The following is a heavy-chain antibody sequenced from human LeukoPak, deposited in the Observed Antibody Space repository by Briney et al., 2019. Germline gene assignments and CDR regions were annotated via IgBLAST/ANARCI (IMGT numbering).Heavy chain of an antibody. CDR3: ARAGYSSSSFFIPTRGYWFDP. V-gene: IGHV1-2*02. J-gene: IGHJ5*02. CDR2: INPNSGGT. Sequence: GASVKVSCTASGYTFTRSYMHWVRQSPGQGLEWMGWINPNSGGTNYAQKFQGRVTITRDTSISTAYMELSRLRSDDTAVYYCARAGYSSSSFFIPTRGYWFDPWGQGTLVTVSS. D-gene: IGHD6-6*01. CDR1: GYTFTRSY.